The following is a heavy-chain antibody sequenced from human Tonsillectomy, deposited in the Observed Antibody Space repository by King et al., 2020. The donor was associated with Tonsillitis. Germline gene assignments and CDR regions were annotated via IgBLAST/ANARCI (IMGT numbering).Heavy chain of an antibody. V-gene: IGHV3-7*03. CDR2: IKQDGSEK. D-gene: IGHD7-27*01. CDR1: GFTFSSYW. J-gene: IGHJ4*02. CDR3: ARESGDY. Sequence: VQLVESGGGLVQPGGSLRLSCAASGFTFSSYWTSWVRQAPGKGLEWVANIKQDGSEKYYVDSVKGRFTISRDNAKKSLYLQMNSLRAEDTAVYYCARESGDYWGQGTLVTVSS.